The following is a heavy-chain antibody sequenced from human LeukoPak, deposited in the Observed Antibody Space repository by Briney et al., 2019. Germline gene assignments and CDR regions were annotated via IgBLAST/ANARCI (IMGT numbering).Heavy chain of an antibody. CDR3: ARVLRYCSGGSCLPVVSGLDY. CDR2: IYYTEST. J-gene: IGHJ4*02. CDR1: GGSISSRSYC. D-gene: IGHD2-15*01. V-gene: IGHV4-39*07. Sequence: SETLSLTCSVSGGSISSRSYCWGWIRQPPGKGLEWIGSIYYTESTYYNPSLRSRVTISVDTSKNQFSLKLSSVTAADTAVYYCARVLRYCSGGSCLPVVSGLDYWGQGTLVTVSS.